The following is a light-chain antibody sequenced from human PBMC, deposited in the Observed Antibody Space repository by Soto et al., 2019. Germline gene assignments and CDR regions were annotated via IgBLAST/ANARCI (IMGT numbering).Light chain of an antibody. CDR2: PNSDGSH. J-gene: IGLJ2*01. CDR1: SGHSNYA. Sequence: QSVLTQSPSASASLGASVKLTCTLSSGHSNYAIAWHQQQPEKGPRYLMKPNSDGSHTKGDGIPDRFSGSTSGAERYLTISSLQSEDEADYYCQTWDTDIRVFGGGTQLTVL. CDR3: QTWDTDIRV. V-gene: IGLV4-69*01.